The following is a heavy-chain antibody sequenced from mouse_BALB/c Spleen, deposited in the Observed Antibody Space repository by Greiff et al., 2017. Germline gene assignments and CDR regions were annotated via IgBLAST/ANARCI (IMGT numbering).Heavy chain of an antibody. D-gene: IGHD1-1*01. Sequence: ESGPGLVKPSQSLSLTCTVTGYSITSDYAWNWIRQFPGNKLEWMGYISYSGSTSYNPSLKSRISITRDTSKNQFFLQLNSVTTEDTATYYCAGYYGSSYIYYAMDYWGQGTSVTVSS. CDR1: GYSITSDYA. CDR3: AGYYGSSYIYYAMDY. J-gene: IGHJ4*01. V-gene: IGHV3-2*02. CDR2: ISYSGST.